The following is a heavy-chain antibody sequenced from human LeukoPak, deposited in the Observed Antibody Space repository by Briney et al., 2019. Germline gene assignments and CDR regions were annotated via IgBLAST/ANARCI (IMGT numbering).Heavy chain of an antibody. CDR2: ISASGGTT. Sequence: GGSLRLSCAASGFTFNTYAITWVRQAPGKGLEWVSGISASGGTTYYADSVKGRFTISRDNSKNTLSLQMNSLKAEDTAVYYCAKGLRWSTRTGYYFDYWGQGTLVTVSS. V-gene: IGHV3-23*01. CDR3: AKGLRWSTRTGYYFDY. D-gene: IGHD4-23*01. J-gene: IGHJ4*02. CDR1: GFTFNTYA.